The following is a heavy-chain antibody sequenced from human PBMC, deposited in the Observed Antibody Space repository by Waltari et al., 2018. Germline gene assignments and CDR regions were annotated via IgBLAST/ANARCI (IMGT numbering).Heavy chain of an antibody. D-gene: IGHD4-17*01. J-gene: IGHJ6*02. CDR1: GFPVSTTY. CDR3: ASPTTVTINYYYGMDV. CDR2: IYSGGST. Sequence: EVQLVESGGGLIQPGGSLSLSCAASGFPVSTTYSSWVRQAPGKGLEWVSVIYSGGSTYYADSVKGRFTISRDNSKKTLYLQMNSLRAEDTAVYYCASPTTVTINYYYGMDVWGQGTTVTVSS. V-gene: IGHV3-53*01.